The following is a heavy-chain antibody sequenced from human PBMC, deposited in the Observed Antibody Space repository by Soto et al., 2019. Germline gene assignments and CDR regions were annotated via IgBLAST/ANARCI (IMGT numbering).Heavy chain of an antibody. Sequence: EVQLLESGGGLVQPGGSLRVSCAASGFTFSNFAMNWVRQAPGKGLEWVSVISGSGDSTFYADSVKGRFTISRDNSKNTLYLQLNSLRAEDTALYYCAKGYCSSTSCSFDYWGQGTLVTVSS. CDR2: ISGSGDST. D-gene: IGHD2-2*01. CDR3: AKGYCSSTSCSFDY. CDR1: GFTFSNFA. V-gene: IGHV3-23*01. J-gene: IGHJ4*02.